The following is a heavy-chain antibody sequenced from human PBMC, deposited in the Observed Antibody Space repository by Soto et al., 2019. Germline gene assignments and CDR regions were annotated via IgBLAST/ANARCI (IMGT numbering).Heavy chain of an antibody. D-gene: IGHD6-19*01. Sequence: GIILVRQAPRQALEWIGCISAYNGNTNYAQKLQGRVTMTTDTSTSTAYMELRSLRSDDTAVYYCARSPYSSGWSDRDYFDYWGQGTLVTVSS. CDR3: ARSPYSSGWSDRDYFDY. CDR1: G. CDR2: ISAYNGNT. V-gene: IGHV1-18*01. J-gene: IGHJ4*02.